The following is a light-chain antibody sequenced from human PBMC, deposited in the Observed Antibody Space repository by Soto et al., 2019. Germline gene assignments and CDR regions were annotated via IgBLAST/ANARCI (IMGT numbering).Light chain of an antibody. CDR3: GTWDSSLSAVV. Sequence: QSVLTQPPSESADPGQKVTISCSGSSSNIGNNYVSWYQQLPGTAPKLLIYDNNKRPSGIPDRFSGSKSGTSATLGITGLQTGDEADYYCGTWDSSLSAVVFGGGTKVTVL. J-gene: IGLJ2*01. CDR2: DNN. V-gene: IGLV1-51*01. CDR1: SSNIGNNY.